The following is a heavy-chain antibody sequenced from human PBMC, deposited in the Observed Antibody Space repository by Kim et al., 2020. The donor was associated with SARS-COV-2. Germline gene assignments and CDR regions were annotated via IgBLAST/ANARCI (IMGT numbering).Heavy chain of an antibody. D-gene: IGHD6-19*01. V-gene: IGHV3-23*01. Sequence: ADSVKGRFTISRDNSKNTLYLQMNSRRAEDTAVYYCAKEGWRLVGRGLDYWGQGTLVTVSS. CDR3: AKEGWRLVGRGLDY. J-gene: IGHJ4*02.